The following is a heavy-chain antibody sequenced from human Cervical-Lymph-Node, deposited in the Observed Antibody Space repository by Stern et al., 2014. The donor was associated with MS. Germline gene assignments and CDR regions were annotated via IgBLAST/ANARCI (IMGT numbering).Heavy chain of an antibody. D-gene: IGHD4-11*01. J-gene: IGHJ4*02. CDR2: IYYSGST. V-gene: IGHV4-39*01. CDR3: AKLLRDYNYADFDV. CDR1: GASISNSLYY. Sequence: VQLVESGPGLVKPSETLSLTCTVSGASISNSLYYWGWIRQPPEKGLQWIGSIYYSGSTSYTPSLRTRVTMSVDTSKNQFSLRLSSLTAADTATYYCAKLLRDYNYADFDVWGPGTLVTVSS.